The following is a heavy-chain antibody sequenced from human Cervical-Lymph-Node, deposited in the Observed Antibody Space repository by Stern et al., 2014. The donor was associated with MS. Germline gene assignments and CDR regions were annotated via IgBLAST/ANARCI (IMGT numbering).Heavy chain of an antibody. J-gene: IGHJ4*02. V-gene: IGHV1-69*12. CDR2: TSPLFGTT. D-gene: IGHD3-22*01. CDR1: GGTFSNYA. Sequence: QDQLVQSGAEVKKPGSSVTVSCKASGGTFSNYAVTWFRQAPGRGLEWMGDTSPLFGTTNYAQKFQGRVTMTAHESTATAYMELSSLRFEDTAIYYCAGDRHSSGFDHWGQGTLVTVSS. CDR3: AGDRHSSGFDH.